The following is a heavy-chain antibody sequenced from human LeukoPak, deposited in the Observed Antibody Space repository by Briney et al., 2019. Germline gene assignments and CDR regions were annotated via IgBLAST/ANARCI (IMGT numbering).Heavy chain of an antibody. J-gene: IGHJ4*02. CDR3: ARDYDYDSSGYSSD. CDR2: VSGGADNS. V-gene: IGHV3-23*01. Sequence: PGGSLRPSCESSGFRFRLHSMTWVRQAAGKGLEWVSSVSGGADNSYYADSVKGRFTVSRDYSKNTLYLQMNSLRAEDTAGYYCARDYDYDSSGYSSDWGQGTLVTVSS. CDR1: GFRFRLHS. D-gene: IGHD3-22*01.